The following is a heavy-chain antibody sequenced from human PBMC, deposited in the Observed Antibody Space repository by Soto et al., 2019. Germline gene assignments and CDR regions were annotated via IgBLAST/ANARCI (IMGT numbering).Heavy chain of an antibody. D-gene: IGHD3-22*01. J-gene: IGHJ3*02. CDR1: GDSVSSNSAA. CDR3: ARDPYYDDSSGFPGCFDS. CDR2: TYYRSKWYN. V-gene: IGHV6-1*01. Sequence: PSQTLSLTCATSGDSVSSNSAAWNWIRQSPSRGLEWLGRTYYRSKWYNDYAVSVKSRITINPDTSKNQFSLQLNSVTPEDTAVYYCARDPYYDDSSGFPGCFDSWGQRKMVTVSS.